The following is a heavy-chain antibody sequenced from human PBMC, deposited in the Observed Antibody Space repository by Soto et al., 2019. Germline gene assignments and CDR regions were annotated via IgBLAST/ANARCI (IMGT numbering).Heavy chain of an antibody. V-gene: IGHV1-69*06. Sequence: QVQLVQSGAEVNKPVSSVKVSCKASGGTFSSYAISWVRQAPGQGLEWMGGIIPIFGTANYAQKFQGRVTITADKSTGTSYTELRSLRSDDTAVYYCARVSRSVWLGIDYWGQGTLVTVSS. CDR3: ARVSRSVWLGIDY. CDR1: GGTFSSYA. CDR2: IIPIFGTA. J-gene: IGHJ4*02. D-gene: IGHD3-16*01.